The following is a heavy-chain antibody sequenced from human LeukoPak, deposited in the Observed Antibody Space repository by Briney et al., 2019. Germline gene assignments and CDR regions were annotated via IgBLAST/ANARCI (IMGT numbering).Heavy chain of an antibody. CDR2: ISGSGGST. J-gene: IGHJ6*03. Sequence: TGGSLRLSCAVSGFTFSNHGMHWVRQAPGKGLEGVSAISGSGGSTYYADSVKGRFTISRDNSKNTLYLQMNSLRAEDTAVYYCAKKEYSSSWGHMGVWGKGTTVTISS. CDR3: AKKEYSSSWGHMGV. V-gene: IGHV3-23*01. CDR1: GFTFSNHG. D-gene: IGHD6-13*01.